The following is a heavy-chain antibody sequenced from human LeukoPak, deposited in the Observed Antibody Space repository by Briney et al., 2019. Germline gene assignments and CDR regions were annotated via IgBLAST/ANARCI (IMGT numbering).Heavy chain of an antibody. D-gene: IGHD4-17*01. CDR3: AGDYGEYYYGMDV. V-gene: IGHV3-33*01. CDR1: GFTFSSYG. Sequence: PGRSLRLSCSASGFTFSSYGMHWVRQAPGKGLEGVAVIWYDGSNKYYADSVKGRFTISRDNSKNTLYLQMNSLRAEDTAVYYCAGDYGEYYYGMDVWGQGTTVTVSS. CDR2: IWYDGSNK. J-gene: IGHJ6*02.